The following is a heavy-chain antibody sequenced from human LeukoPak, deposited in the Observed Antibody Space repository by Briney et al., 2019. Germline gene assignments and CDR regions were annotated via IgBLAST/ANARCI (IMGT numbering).Heavy chain of an antibody. J-gene: IGHJ4*02. D-gene: IGHD5-24*01. CDR3: ARDRGEMATTYFDY. CDR1: GYTFTSYG. CDR2: ISAYNGNT. V-gene: IGHV1-18*01. Sequence: ASVKVSCKASGYTFTSYGISWARQAPGQGLEWMGWISAYNGNTNYAQKLQGRVTMTTDTSTSTAYMELRSLRSDDTAVYYCARDRGEMATTYFDYWGQGTLVTVSS.